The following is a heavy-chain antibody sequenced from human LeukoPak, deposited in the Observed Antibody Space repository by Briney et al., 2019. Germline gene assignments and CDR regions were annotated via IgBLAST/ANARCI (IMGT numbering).Heavy chain of an antibody. CDR2: ISGSGGST. CDR3: ASRSGSYPFDY. D-gene: IGHD3-10*01. CDR1: GFTFSSYA. V-gene: IGHV3-23*01. Sequence: GGSLRLSCAASGFTFSSYAMTWVRQAPGKGLEWVSAISGSGGSTYYADSVKGRFTVSRDNSKNTLYLQMNSLRAEDTAVYYCASRSGSYPFDYWGQGTLVTVSP. J-gene: IGHJ4*02.